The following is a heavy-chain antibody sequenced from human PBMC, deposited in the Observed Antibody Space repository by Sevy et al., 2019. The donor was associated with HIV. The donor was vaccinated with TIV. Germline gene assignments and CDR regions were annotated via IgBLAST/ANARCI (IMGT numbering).Heavy chain of an antibody. CDR2: LWYDGSNK. CDR3: ARDLYPTPDYYDSSGALDY. V-gene: IGHV3-33*01. J-gene: IGHJ4*02. CDR1: GFTFSSYG. D-gene: IGHD3-22*01. Sequence: GGSLRLSCAASGFTFSSYGMHWVRRAPGKGLEWVAALWYDGSNKDYADSVKGRFTISRDNSKNTLYLQMNSLRAEDTAVYYCARDLYPTPDYYDSSGALDYWGQGTLVTVSS.